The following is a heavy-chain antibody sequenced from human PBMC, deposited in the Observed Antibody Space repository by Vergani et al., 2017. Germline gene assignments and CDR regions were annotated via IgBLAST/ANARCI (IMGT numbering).Heavy chain of an antibody. CDR1: GGSISSSSYY. CDR2: IYYSGST. Sequence: QVQLQESGPGLVKPSETLSLTCTVSGGSISSSSYYWGWIRQPPGKGLEWIGSIYYSGSTYYNPSLKSRVTISVDTSKNQFSLKLSSGTAADPAVYYCARQGSSSWMWFDPWGQGTLVTVSS. V-gene: IGHV4-39*01. J-gene: IGHJ5*02. D-gene: IGHD6-13*01. CDR3: ARQGSSSWMWFDP.